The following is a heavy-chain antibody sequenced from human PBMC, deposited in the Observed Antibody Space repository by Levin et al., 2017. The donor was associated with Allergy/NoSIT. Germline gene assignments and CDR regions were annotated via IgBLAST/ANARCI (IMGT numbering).Heavy chain of an antibody. CDR2: IWYDGSNK. CDR1: GFTFSSYG. Sequence: PGGSLRLSCAASGFTFSSYGMHWVRQAPGKGLEWVAVIWYDGSNKYYADSVKGRFTISRDNSKNTLYLQMNSLRAEDTAVYYCARDRRYDYIWGSYRPDAFDIWGQGTMVTVSS. D-gene: IGHD3-16*02. J-gene: IGHJ3*02. CDR3: ARDRRYDYIWGSYRPDAFDI. V-gene: IGHV3-33*01.